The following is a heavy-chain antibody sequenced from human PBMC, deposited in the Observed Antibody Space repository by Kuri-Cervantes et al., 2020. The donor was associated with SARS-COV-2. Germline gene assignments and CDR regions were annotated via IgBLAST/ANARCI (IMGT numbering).Heavy chain of an antibody. Sequence: GESLKISCAASGFTFSSYWMHWVRQAPGKGLVWVSRINSDGSSTSYADSVKGRFTISRDNAKNTLYLQMNSLRAEDTAVYYCARWDIVVAPTAHLNPGFDPWGQGTLVTVSS. CDR2: INSDGSST. V-gene: IGHV3-74*01. CDR3: ARWDIVVAPTAHLNPGFDP. J-gene: IGHJ5*02. D-gene: IGHD2-2*01. CDR1: GFTFSSYW.